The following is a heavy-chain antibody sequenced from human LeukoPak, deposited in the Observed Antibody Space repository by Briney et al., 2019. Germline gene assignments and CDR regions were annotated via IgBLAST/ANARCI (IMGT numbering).Heavy chain of an antibody. J-gene: IGHJ4*02. D-gene: IGHD5-24*01. CDR1: GFTFDDYA. Sequence: PGGSLRLSCAASGFTFDDYAMHWVRQAPGKGLEWVSGISWNSGSIDYADSVKGRFTISRDNAKNSLYLQMNSLRAEDTALYYCAKDMDGYNSGPDYWGQGTLVTVSS. CDR2: ISWNSGSI. CDR3: AKDMDGYNSGPDY. V-gene: IGHV3-9*01.